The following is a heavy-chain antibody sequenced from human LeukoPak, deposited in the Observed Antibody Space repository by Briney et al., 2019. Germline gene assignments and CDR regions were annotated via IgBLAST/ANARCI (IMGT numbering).Heavy chain of an antibody. D-gene: IGHD3-10*01. CDR3: ARIYGRPPRFDP. Sequence: SETLSLTXAVSGYSISSGYYWGWIRQPPGKGLEWIGYIYYSGSTNYNPSLKSRVTISIDTSKHQFSLKLSSVTAADTAVYYCARIYGRPPRFDPWGQGTLVTVSS. CDR1: GYSISSGYY. V-gene: IGHV4-38-2*01. CDR2: IYYSGST. J-gene: IGHJ5*02.